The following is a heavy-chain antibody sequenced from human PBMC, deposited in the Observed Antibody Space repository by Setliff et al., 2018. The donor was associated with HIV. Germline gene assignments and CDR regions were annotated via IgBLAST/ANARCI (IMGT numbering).Heavy chain of an antibody. J-gene: IGHJ4*02. V-gene: IGHV1-69*05. CDR2: IIPLFGTA. Sequence: ASVKVSCKASGDTFSNSLVTWVRQAPGQGLEWMGGIIPLFGTANYAQKFQGRVTMTTDELMTTAYLELSSLRSEDTAVYYCARDGSGSYPDYWGQGTLVTVSS. CDR1: GDTFSNSL. D-gene: IGHD3-10*01. CDR3: ARDGSGSYPDY.